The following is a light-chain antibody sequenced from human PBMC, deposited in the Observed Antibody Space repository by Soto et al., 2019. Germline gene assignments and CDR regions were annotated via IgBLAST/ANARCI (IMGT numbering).Light chain of an antibody. CDR1: QSVTDNY. J-gene: IGKJ1*01. CDR2: GAT. CDR3: QQYGSLSWT. V-gene: IGKV3-20*01. Sequence: DIVLTQSPGTLSSSPGGRATLSCRASQSVTDNYLAWYQHKPGQAPRLLIYGATSRATGIPDRFSGSGSGTDFTLTISRLEPEDFAVYHCQQYGSLSWTFGQGTKVDIK.